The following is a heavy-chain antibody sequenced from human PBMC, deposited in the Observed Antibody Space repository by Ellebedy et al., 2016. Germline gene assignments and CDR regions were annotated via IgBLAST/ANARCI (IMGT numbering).Heavy chain of an antibody. CDR3: ARIDYGGNSFDY. D-gene: IGHD4-23*01. V-gene: IGHV5-10-1*01. CDR1: GYSFTSYW. Sequence: GESLKISCKGSGYSFTSYWISWVRQMPGKGLEWMGRIDPSDSYTNYSPSFQGHVTISADKSISTAYLQWSSLKASDTAKYYCARIDYGGNSFDYWGQGTLVTVSS. CDR2: IDPSDSYT. J-gene: IGHJ4*02.